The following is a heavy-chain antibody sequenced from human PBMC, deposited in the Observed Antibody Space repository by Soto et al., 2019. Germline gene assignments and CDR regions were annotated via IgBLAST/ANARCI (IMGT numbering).Heavy chain of an antibody. J-gene: IGHJ5*02. V-gene: IGHV1-69*01. D-gene: IGHD2-8*02. Sequence: QVQLVQSGAEVKKPRSSVKVSCRTSGGTFSTNGISWVRQAPGQGLEWMGGIIPIFGTTNYAHKFRGRVTISADESTSTVYMELSSLRSQYTDEYYRARASDTTWYNWFDLWGQGTLVTVSS. CDR3: ARASDTTWYNWFDL. CDR1: GGTFSTNG. CDR2: IIPIFGTT.